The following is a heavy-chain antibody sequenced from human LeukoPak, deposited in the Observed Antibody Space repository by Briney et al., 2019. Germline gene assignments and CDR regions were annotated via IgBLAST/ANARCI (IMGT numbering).Heavy chain of an antibody. CDR3: ARGNDILTGYSPYYFDY. J-gene: IGHJ4*02. V-gene: IGHV1-2*04. D-gene: IGHD3-9*01. CDR2: INPNSGGT. CDR1: GYTFTGHY. Sequence: ASVKVSCKASGYTFTGHYMHWVRQAPGQGLEWMGWINPNSGGTNYAQKFQGWVTMTRDTSISTAYMELSRLRSDDTAVYYCARGNDILTGYSPYYFDYWGQGTLVTVSS.